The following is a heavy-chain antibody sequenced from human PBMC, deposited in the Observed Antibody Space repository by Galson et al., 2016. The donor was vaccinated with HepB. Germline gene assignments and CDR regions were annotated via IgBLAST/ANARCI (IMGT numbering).Heavy chain of an antibody. CDR1: GFSFSSYA. V-gene: IGHV3-23*01. Sequence: SLRLSCAVSGFSFSSYAMNWVRQAPGKGLEWVSVISGTSASIFYGDSVKGRFTISRDNSKNTLYLQMNRLRAEDTAVYYCAKGGPPDDQTVNYAMDVWGQGTTVTVSS. D-gene: IGHD2-2*01. J-gene: IGHJ6*02. CDR3: AKGGPPDDQTVNYAMDV. CDR2: ISGTSASI.